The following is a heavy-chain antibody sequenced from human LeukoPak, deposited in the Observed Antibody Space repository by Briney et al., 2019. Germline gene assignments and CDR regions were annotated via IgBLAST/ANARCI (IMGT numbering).Heavy chain of an antibody. D-gene: IGHD3-22*01. CDR2: IIPIFGTA. CDR3: ARGKDRLFDRFDY. CDR1: RGTFSSYA. Sequence: SVKVPCKFSRGTFSSYAISWVRQAPGQGLEWMGGIIPIFGTANYAQKFQGRVTITTDESTSTAYMELSSLRSEDTAVYYCARGKDRLFDRFDYWGQGTLVTVPS. J-gene: IGHJ4*02. V-gene: IGHV1-69*05.